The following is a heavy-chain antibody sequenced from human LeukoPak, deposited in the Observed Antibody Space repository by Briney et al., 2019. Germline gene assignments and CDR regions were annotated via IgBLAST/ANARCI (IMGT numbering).Heavy chain of an antibody. V-gene: IGHV3-30-3*01. D-gene: IGHD2-2*01. Sequence: GGSLRLSCAASGFTFSSYAMHWVRQAPGKGLEWVAVISYDGSNKYYADSVKGRFTISRDNSKNTLYLQMNSLRAEDTAVYYCAGDPLPAALNHLFDYWGQGTLVTVSS. CDR1: GFTFSSYA. J-gene: IGHJ4*02. CDR2: ISYDGSNK. CDR3: AGDPLPAALNHLFDY.